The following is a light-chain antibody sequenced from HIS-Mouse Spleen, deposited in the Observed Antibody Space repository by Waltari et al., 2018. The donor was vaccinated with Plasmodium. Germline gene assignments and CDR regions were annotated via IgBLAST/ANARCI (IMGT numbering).Light chain of an antibody. V-gene: IGKV3-11*01. CDR1: PSVSSY. CDR2: DAS. J-gene: IGKJ3*01. CDR3: QQRSNWLFT. Sequence: EIVLTQSPATLSLSPGERAPLSCRASPSVSSYLAWYQQKPGQAPRLLIYDASNRATGIPARFSGSGSGTDFTLTISSLEPEDFAVYYCQQRSNWLFTFGPGTKVDIK.